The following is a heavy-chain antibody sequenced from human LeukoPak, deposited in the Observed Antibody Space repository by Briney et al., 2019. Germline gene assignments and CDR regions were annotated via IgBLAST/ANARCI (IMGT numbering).Heavy chain of an antibody. CDR1: GFTFSSYA. CDR3: AKDRSRYSGGWYGGDY. D-gene: IGHD6-19*01. J-gene: IGHJ4*02. V-gene: IGHV3-23*01. CDR2: ISGSGGST. Sequence: GGSLRLSCAASGFTFSSYAMSWVRQAPGKGLEWVSAISGSGGSTYYADSVKGRFTISRDNSKNTLHLQMNSLTADDTAVYYCAKDRSRYSGGWYGGDYWGQGTLVTVSS.